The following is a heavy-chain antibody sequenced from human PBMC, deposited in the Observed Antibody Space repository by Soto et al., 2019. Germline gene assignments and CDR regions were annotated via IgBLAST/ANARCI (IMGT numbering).Heavy chain of an antibody. V-gene: IGHV4-39*01. CDR2: ISYSGST. Sequence: SETLSLTCTVSGGSISSSSYYWGWIRQPPGKGLEWIGSISYSGSTYYNPSLKSRVTISVDTSKNQLSLKLSSVTAADTAVYYCARQQRGEWAILPPWGQGTLVTVSS. D-gene: IGHD1-26*01. J-gene: IGHJ5*02. CDR3: ARQQRGEWAILPP. CDR1: GGSISSSSYY.